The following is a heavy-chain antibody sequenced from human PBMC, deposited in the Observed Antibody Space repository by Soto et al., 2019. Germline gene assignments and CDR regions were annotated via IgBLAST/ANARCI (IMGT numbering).Heavy chain of an antibody. V-gene: IGHV4-59*01. CDR3: ARGLVGASTKIWWFDP. Sequence: SETLSLTCTVSGGSISSYYWSWIRQPPGKGMEWIGNIYYSGSTNYSPSLKSRVTLSVDTSKNQFSLKLSSVTAADTAVYYCARGLVGASTKIWWFDPWGQGTLVTVSS. D-gene: IGHD1-26*01. CDR1: GGSISSYY. J-gene: IGHJ5*02. CDR2: IYYSGST.